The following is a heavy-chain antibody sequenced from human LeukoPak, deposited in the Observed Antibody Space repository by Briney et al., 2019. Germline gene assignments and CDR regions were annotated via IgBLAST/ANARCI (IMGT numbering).Heavy chain of an antibody. CDR1: GFTFSSYS. V-gene: IGHV3-48*04. Sequence: GGSLRLSCAASGFTFSSYSMNWVRQAPGKGLEWVSYISSSGSTIYYADSVKGRFTISRDNAKNSLFLQMSSLRAEDTAVYYCARWTTLTTKALDYWGQGTLVTVS. J-gene: IGHJ4*02. D-gene: IGHD4-17*01. CDR2: ISSSGSTI. CDR3: ARWTTLTTKALDY.